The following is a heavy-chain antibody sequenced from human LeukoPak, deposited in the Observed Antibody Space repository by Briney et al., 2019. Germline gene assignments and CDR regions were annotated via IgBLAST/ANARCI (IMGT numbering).Heavy chain of an antibody. Sequence: GESLKISCKGSGYSFTSYWIGWVRQMPGKGLEWMGIIYPGDSDTRYSPSFQGQVTISADKSISTAYLQWSSLKASDTAVYYCARHTRMPKLSKYYFDYWGQGTLVTVSS. CDR3: ARHTRMPKLSKYYFDY. J-gene: IGHJ4*02. V-gene: IGHV5-51*01. CDR2: IYPGDSDT. D-gene: IGHD2-2*01. CDR1: GYSFTSYW.